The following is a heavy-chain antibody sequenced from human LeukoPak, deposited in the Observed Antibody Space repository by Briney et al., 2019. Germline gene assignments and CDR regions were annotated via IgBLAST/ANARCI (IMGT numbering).Heavy chain of an antibody. CDR2: IRYDGGNK. D-gene: IGHD5-24*01. Sequence: GGSLRLSCTASGFTLSSFGMHWVRQAPGKGLEWVAFIRYDGGNKYYTDSVKGRFTISRDNSKNTLSLQMNSLRPEDTAVYYCAKDLGMGTRIDFRGQGTLVTVSS. J-gene: IGHJ4*02. CDR1: GFTLSSFG. V-gene: IGHV3-30*02. CDR3: AKDLGMGTRIDF.